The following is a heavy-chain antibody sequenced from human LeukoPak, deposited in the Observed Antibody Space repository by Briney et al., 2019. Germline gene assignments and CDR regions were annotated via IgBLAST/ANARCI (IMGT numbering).Heavy chain of an antibody. V-gene: IGHV3-21*01. D-gene: IGHD3-10*01. J-gene: IGHJ4*02. CDR2: TSSSSSYI. CDR1: GFTFSSYS. CDR3: ARERSMYYYGSGTGVLYY. Sequence: GGSLRLSCAASGFTFSSYSMNWVRQAPGKGLEWVSSTSSSSSYIYYADSVKGRFTTSRDNAKNSLYLQMNSLRAEDTAVYYCARERSMYYYGSGTGVLYYWGQGTLVTVSS.